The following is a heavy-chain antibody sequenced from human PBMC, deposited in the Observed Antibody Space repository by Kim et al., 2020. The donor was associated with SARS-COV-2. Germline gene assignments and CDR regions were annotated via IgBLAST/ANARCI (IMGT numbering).Heavy chain of an antibody. Sequence: SETLSLTCTVSGGSISSYYWSWIRQPPGKGLEWIGYIYYSGSTNYNPSLKSRVTISVDTSKNQFSLKLSSVTAADTAVYYCARSSAPLYGDYYYYYYGMDVWGQGTTVTVSS. J-gene: IGHJ6*02. V-gene: IGHV4-59*01. D-gene: IGHD4-17*01. CDR1: GGSISSYY. CDR3: ARSSAPLYGDYYYYYYGMDV. CDR2: IYYSGST.